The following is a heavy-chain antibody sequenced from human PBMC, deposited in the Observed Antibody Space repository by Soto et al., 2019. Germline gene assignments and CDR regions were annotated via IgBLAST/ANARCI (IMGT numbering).Heavy chain of an antibody. D-gene: IGHD5-18*01. J-gene: IGHJ6*02. CDR3: ARIHRPYLATAMGPIYYYYGMDV. Sequence: SGPTLVNPTQTLTLTCTFSGFSLSTSGMCVSWIRQPPGKALEWLALIDWDDDKYYSTSLKTRLTISKDTSKNQVVLTMTNMDPVDTATYYCARIHRPYLATAMGPIYYYYGMDVWGQGTTVTVS. CDR1: GFSLSTSGMC. CDR2: IDWDDDK. V-gene: IGHV2-70*01.